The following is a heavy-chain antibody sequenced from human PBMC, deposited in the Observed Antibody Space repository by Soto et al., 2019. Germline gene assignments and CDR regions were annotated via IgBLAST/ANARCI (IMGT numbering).Heavy chain of an antibody. CDR1: GDSVSSNSAA. Sequence: SQTLSITCAISGDSVSSNSAAWNWIRQSPSRGLEWLGRTYYRSKWYNDYAISVKSRITINPDTSKNQFSLHLNSVTPEDTAVYSSARGFGPLRYLESPDWFDSCGQVPLATLSS. J-gene: IGHJ5*01. CDR3: ARGFGPLRYLESPDWFDS. CDR2: TYYRSKWYN. D-gene: IGHD3-9*01. V-gene: IGHV6-1*01.